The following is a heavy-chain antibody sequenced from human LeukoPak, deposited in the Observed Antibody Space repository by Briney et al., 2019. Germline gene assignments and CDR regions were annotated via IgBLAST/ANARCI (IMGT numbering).Heavy chain of an antibody. CDR2: MSSSGSTI. V-gene: IGHV3-48*03. CDR1: GFTFSSYE. Sequence: PGGSLRLSCAASGFTFSSYEMEWVRQAPGKGLELVSYMSSSGSTIYYADSVKGRFTISRDNAKNSLYLQMNSLRAEDTAIYYCARAVGFTYGSYGMDVWGRGTTVTVSS. CDR3: ARAVGFTYGSYGMDV. D-gene: IGHD5-18*01. J-gene: IGHJ6*04.